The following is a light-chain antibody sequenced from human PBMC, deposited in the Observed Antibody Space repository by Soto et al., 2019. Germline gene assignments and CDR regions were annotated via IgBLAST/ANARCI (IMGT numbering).Light chain of an antibody. CDR3: QQCGSSST. V-gene: IGKV3-20*01. J-gene: IGKJ5*01. CDR1: QTFSNSF. Sequence: DIVLTQSPGTLSLSPGERATLSCKASQTFSNSFLSWFQQIPGQAPRLLIYGASMRATGIPDRCSGSGSGTVFPLTISRLEPEDFAVYYCQQCGSSSTLGQGTRLEI. CDR2: GAS.